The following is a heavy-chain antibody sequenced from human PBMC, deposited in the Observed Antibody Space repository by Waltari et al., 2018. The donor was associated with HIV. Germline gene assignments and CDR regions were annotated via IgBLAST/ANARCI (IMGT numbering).Heavy chain of an antibody. J-gene: IGHJ4*02. CDR3: ARASHYIEFSTFDGDYYFDL. CDR2: INSDGSTR. V-gene: IGHV3-74*01. D-gene: IGHD3-9*01. CDR1: GLSVRNYW. Sequence: VQLVESGGGSIKTGGSLRLSCAGSGLSVRNYWMDWVGQGPGKGLVWVARINSDGSTRNYADAVKGRFVISRDNSRNTVYLQLNSVKVEDTAVYFCARASHYIEFSTFDGDYYFDLWGRGTRVAVSS.